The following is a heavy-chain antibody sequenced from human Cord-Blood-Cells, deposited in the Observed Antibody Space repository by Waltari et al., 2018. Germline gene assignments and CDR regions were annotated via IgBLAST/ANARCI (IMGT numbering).Heavy chain of an antibody. CDR1: GGSISSSSYY. Sequence: QLQLQESGPGLVKPSETLSLTCTVSGGSISSSSYYWGWIRQPPGQGLEWIGGIYYSGSTCYNPSIKRRVTISVETSKNQFSLKLSSVTAADTAVYYCAGLLWFGLDYWGQGTLVTVSS. D-gene: IGHD3-10*01. CDR2: IYYSGST. J-gene: IGHJ4*02. CDR3: AGLLWFGLDY. V-gene: IGHV4-39*01.